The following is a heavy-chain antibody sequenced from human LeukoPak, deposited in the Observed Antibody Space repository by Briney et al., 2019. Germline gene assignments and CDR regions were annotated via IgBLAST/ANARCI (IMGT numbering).Heavy chain of an antibody. CDR3: ARGRELERRWYYYYYGMDV. CDR2: MNPNSGNT. V-gene: IGHV1-8*01. CDR1: VYTFPSYD. D-gene: IGHD1-1*01. J-gene: IGHJ6*02. Sequence: ASVKVSCKASVYTFPSYDNNGVPQATGQGLECMGWMNPNSGNTGYARKFQGRVTMTRNTSIRTAYMKLRSLRYEDTAVYYCARGRELERRWYYYYYGMDVWGQGTTVTVSS.